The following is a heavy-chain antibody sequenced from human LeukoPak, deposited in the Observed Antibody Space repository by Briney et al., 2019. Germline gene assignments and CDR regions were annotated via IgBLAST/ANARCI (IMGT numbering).Heavy chain of an antibody. D-gene: IGHD6-25*01. Sequence: GGSLRLSCGASGFIFSKYAMSWVRQAPGKGLEWVSAISGSGGSTYYADSVKGRFTISRDNSKNTLYLQMNSLRAEDTAVYYCANIKIAAFDYWGQGTLVTVSS. V-gene: IGHV3-23*01. CDR1: GFIFSKYA. CDR3: ANIKIAAFDY. CDR2: ISGSGGST. J-gene: IGHJ4*02.